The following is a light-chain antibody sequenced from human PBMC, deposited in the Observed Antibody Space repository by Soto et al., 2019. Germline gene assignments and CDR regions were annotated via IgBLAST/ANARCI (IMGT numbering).Light chain of an antibody. CDR3: SSYTSNNFYV. V-gene: IGLV2-14*01. Sequence: QSALTQPASVSGSPGQSITISCTGTGSDISAYNYVSWYQQHPGKAPKLMIYEVGDRPSGLSNRFSGSKSGNTASLTTSRLQPEDEADYYCSSYTSNNFYVFGTGPKVTVL. CDR1: GSDISAYNY. J-gene: IGLJ1*01. CDR2: EVG.